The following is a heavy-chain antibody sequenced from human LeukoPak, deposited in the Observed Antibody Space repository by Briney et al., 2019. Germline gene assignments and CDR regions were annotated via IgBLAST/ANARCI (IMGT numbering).Heavy chain of an antibody. J-gene: IGHJ5*02. CDR2: ISSSSSTI. D-gene: IGHD2-2*01. CDR1: GFTFSSYS. CDR3: ARESYCSRTSCSPTWFDP. V-gene: IGHV3-48*02. Sequence: PGGSLRLSCAASGFTFSSYSMNWVRQAPGKGLEWVSYISSSSSTIYYADSVKGRFTISRDNAKNSLYLQMNSLRDEDTAVYYCARESYCSRTSCSPTWFDPWGQGTLVTVSS.